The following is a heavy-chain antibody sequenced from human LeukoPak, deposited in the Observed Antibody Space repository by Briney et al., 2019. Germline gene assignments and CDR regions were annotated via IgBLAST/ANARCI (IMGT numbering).Heavy chain of an antibody. D-gene: IGHD6-19*01. CDR3: ARREAVAGSTNWFDP. CDR1: GGSFSGYY. Sequence: SETLSLTCAVYGGSFSGYYWSWIRQPPGKGLEWIGEINHSGSTNYNPSLKSRVTISVDTSKNQFSLKLSSVTAADTAVYYCARREAVAGSTNWFDPRGQGTLVTVSS. J-gene: IGHJ5*02. V-gene: IGHV4-34*01. CDR2: INHSGST.